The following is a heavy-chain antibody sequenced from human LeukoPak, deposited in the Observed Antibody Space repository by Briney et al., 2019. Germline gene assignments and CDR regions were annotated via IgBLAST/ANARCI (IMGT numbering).Heavy chain of an antibody. J-gene: IGHJ4*02. CDR2: MNPNSGNT. CDR3: ARVTTMVRGVIPMLGY. Sequence: PGASVKVSCKASGYTFTSYDINWVRQATGQGLEWMGWMNPNSGNTGYAQKFQGRVTMTRNTSISTAYMELSSLRSEDTAVYYCARVTTMVRGVIPMLGYWGQGTLVTVSS. CDR1: GYTFTSYD. D-gene: IGHD3-10*01. V-gene: IGHV1-8*01.